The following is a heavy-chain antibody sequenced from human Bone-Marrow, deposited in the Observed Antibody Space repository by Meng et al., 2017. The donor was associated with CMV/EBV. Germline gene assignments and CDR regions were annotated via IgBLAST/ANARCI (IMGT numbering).Heavy chain of an antibody. Sequence: GSLRLPCTVSGGSISGYYWSWIRQPPGKGLEWFGYIYYSGSINYNPSLKSRVTISADTSKNQYSLNLSSVAAADTALYYWARGRGFLEWFFDYRGQGTLVTVSS. V-gene: IGHV4-59*01. CDR1: GGSISGYY. D-gene: IGHD3-3*01. CDR2: IYYSGSI. CDR3: ARGRGFLEWFFDY. J-gene: IGHJ4*02.